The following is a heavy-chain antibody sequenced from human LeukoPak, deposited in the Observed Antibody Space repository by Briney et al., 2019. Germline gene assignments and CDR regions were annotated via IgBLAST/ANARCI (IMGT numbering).Heavy chain of an antibody. CDR1: GFTFSSYA. Sequence: GGSLRLSCAASGFTFSSYAMHWVRQAPGKGLEWVAVISYDASNKYYADSVKGRFTISRDNSKNTLYLQMNSLRAEDTAVYYCARESYGDLYFDYWGQGTLVTVSS. CDR2: ISYDASNK. V-gene: IGHV3-30-3*01. CDR3: ARESYGDLYFDY. J-gene: IGHJ4*02. D-gene: IGHD4-17*01.